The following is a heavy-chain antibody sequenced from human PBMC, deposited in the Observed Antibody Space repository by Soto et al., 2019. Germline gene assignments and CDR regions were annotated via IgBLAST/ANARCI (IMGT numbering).Heavy chain of an antibody. J-gene: IGHJ6*02. Sequence: QVQLVQSGAEVKKPGSSVKVSCKASGGTFSSYAISWVRQAPGQGLEWMGGIIPIFGTANYAQKFQGRVTITADESTSTAYMGLSSLRSEDTAVYYCARVRYCSGGSCYPGGGEGDYYGMDVWGQGTTVTVSS. V-gene: IGHV1-69*12. CDR2: IIPIFGTA. D-gene: IGHD2-15*01. CDR1: GGTFSSYA. CDR3: ARVRYCSGGSCYPGGGEGDYYGMDV.